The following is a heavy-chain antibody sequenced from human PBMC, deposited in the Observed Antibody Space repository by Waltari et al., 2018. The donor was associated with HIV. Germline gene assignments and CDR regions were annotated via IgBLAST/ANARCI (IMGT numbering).Heavy chain of an antibody. Sequence: QLQLQESGPGLVKPSETLSLTCTVSGGSISSSSYYWGWIRQPPGKGLEWIGSIYYIGSTYYNPSLKSRFTISVYTSKNQFSLKLSSVTAADTAVYYCARLFQETDAFDIWGQGTMVTVSS. CDR3: ARLFQETDAFDI. CDR1: GGSISSSSYY. V-gene: IGHV4-39*01. J-gene: IGHJ3*02. CDR2: IYYIGST.